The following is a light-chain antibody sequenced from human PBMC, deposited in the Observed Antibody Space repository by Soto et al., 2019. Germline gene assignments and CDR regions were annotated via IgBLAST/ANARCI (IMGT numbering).Light chain of an antibody. Sequence: QSALTQPASVSGSPGQSITISCTGTSSDVGDYDYVSWYQQHPGKAPKLMIYEVTYRPSGVSNRFAASKSGNTASLTISGLQDEDDAEDYCSSYASSNKMVFGGGTKLTVL. CDR1: SSDVGDYDY. J-gene: IGLJ2*01. CDR2: EVT. CDR3: SSYASSNKMV. V-gene: IGLV2-14*01.